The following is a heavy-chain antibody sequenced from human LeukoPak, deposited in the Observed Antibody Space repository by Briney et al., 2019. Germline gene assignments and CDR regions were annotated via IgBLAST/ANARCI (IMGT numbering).Heavy chain of an antibody. J-gene: IGHJ4*02. Sequence: SETLSLTCIVSGGSISSTSYYWGWIRQSPGKGLEWIGSIYYSGSTYYNPSLKSRVTISVDTSKNQFSLKLSSVTAADTAVYYCARDGVALYYFDYWGQGTLVTVSS. D-gene: IGHD3-3*02. CDR2: IYYSGST. CDR1: GGSISSTSYY. CDR3: ARDGVALYYFDY. V-gene: IGHV4-39*07.